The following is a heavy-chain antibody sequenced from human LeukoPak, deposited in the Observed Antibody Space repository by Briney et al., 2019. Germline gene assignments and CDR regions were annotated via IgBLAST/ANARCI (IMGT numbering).Heavy chain of an antibody. D-gene: IGHD3-3*01. CDR1: GYTFGSYG. CDR3: VRDWRSRINYLDY. J-gene: IGHJ4*02. V-gene: IGHV1-18*01. CDR2: SSAYNGNT. Sequence: GASVKVSCKTSGYTFGSYGISWVRQAPGQGLEWMGGSSAYNGNTSYAQKFQGRVTMTTDTSTSTAYMELRSLRSDDTAVYYCVRDWRSRINYLDYWGQGTLVTVSS.